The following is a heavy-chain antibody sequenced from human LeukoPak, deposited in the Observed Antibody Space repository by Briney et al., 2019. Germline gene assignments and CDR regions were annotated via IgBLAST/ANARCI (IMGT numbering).Heavy chain of an antibody. CDR1: GFTFSSYG. V-gene: IGHV3-30*02. CDR2: IRYDGSNK. CDR3: AKGATVTRSWFDP. Sequence: GGSPRLSCAASGFTFSSYGLHWVRQAPGKGLEWVAFIRYDGSNKYYADSVKGRFTISRDNSKNTLYLQMNSLRAEDTAVYYCAKGATVTRSWFDPWGQGTLVTVSS. D-gene: IGHD4-11*01. J-gene: IGHJ5*02.